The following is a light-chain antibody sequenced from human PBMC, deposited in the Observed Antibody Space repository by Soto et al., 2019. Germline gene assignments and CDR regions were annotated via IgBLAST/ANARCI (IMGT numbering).Light chain of an antibody. Sequence: QSALTQPPSASGSPGQSVTISCTGTSRDVGGHDHVSWYQQHPGQAPKLIIYEVSKRPSGVPDRFSGSKSGNTASLTVSGLQAEYEADYYCSSYVTGNSLIFGGGTKLTVL. CDR2: EVS. V-gene: IGLV2-8*01. CDR1: SRDVGGHDH. CDR3: SSYVTGNSLI. J-gene: IGLJ2*01.